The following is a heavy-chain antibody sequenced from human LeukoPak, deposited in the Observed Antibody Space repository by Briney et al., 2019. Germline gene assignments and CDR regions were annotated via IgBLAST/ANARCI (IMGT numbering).Heavy chain of an antibody. D-gene: IGHD4-11*01. CDR2: IYYSGTT. CDR3: ARRGYSNYVPRGWFDP. J-gene: IGHJ5*02. CDR1: GGSITSSSYY. Sequence: PSETLSLTCTVSGGSITSSSYYWGWIRQPPGKGLEWIGSIYYSGTTYYNPSLKSRVTMSVDTSKNRFSLKVTYVTAADTAVYYCARRGYSNYVPRGWFDPWGQGTLVTVSS. V-gene: IGHV4-39*07.